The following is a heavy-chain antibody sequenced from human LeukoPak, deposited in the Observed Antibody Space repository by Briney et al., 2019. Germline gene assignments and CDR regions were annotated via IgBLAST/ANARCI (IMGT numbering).Heavy chain of an antibody. Sequence: ASVKVSCKASGYTFSGYYMHWVRQAPGQGLEWMGWINPNSGSTNYAQKFQGRVTITRDTSISTAYMELSRLRSDATAVYYCTIVVVTAIRHFSVDYWGQGTLVTVSS. J-gene: IGHJ4*02. CDR2: INPNSGST. V-gene: IGHV1-2*02. CDR3: TIVVVTAIRHFSVDY. CDR1: GYTFSGYY. D-gene: IGHD2-21*02.